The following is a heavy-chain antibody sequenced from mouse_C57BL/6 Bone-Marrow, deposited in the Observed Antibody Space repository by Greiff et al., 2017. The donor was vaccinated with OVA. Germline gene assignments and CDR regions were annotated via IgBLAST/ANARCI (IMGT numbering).Heavy chain of an antibody. D-gene: IGHD2-1*01. Sequence: VQLKQSGPELVKPGASVKISCKASGYAFSSSWMNGVKQRPGKGLEWIGRIYPGDGDTNYNGKFKGKATLTADKSSSTAYMQLSILTSEDSAVYFCASLYYMRAMDYWGQGTSVTVSS. CDR2: IYPGDGDT. CDR1: GYAFSSSW. V-gene: IGHV1-82*01. CDR3: ASLYYMRAMDY. J-gene: IGHJ4*01.